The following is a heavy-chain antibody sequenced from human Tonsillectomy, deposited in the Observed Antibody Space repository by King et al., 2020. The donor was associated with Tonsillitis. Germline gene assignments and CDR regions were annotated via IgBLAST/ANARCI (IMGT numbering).Heavy chain of an antibody. CDR2: IYYTGST. J-gene: IGHJ5*02. V-gene: IGHV4-39*01. CDR3: ATHVAVAGTFT. CDR1: GGSISSGSYY. D-gene: IGHD6-19*01. Sequence: VQLQESGPGLVKPSETLSLTCTVSGGSISSGSYYWAWIRQPPGKGLEWIGNIYYTGSTSYSPSLKSRVTISVDTSKNQFSLRLTSLTAADTAVYYCATHVAVAGTFTWGQGTLVTVSS.